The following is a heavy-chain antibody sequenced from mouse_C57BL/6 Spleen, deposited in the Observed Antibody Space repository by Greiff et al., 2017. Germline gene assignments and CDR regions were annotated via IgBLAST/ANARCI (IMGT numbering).Heavy chain of an antibody. V-gene: IGHV7-1*01. CDR1: GFTFSDFY. D-gene: IGHD1-1*01. J-gene: IGHJ4*01. CDR3: ARDRYYYGSSYRAMDY. Sequence: EVQVVESGGGLVQSGRSLRLSCATSGFTFSDFYMEWVRQAPGKGLEWIAASRNKANDYTTEYSASVKGRFIVSRDTSQSILYLQMNALRAEDTAIYYCARDRYYYGSSYRAMDYWGQGTSVTVSS. CDR2: SRNKANDYTT.